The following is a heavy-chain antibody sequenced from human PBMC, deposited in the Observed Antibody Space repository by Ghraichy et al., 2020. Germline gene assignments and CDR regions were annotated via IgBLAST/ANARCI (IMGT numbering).Heavy chain of an antibody. Sequence: SGPTLVKHTQTLTLTCTFSGCSLTTREVGVGWIRQTPGKALDTISLLYLNDDKRYSPSLKSRLTITKDTSKNQVVLTMTNMDPVDTATYYCAHNGVDDWSGFSEFDYWGQGTLVTVSS. D-gene: IGHD3-3*01. CDR1: GCSLTTREVG. CDR2: LYLNDDK. V-gene: IGHV2-5*01. J-gene: IGHJ4*02. CDR3: AHNGVDDWSGFSEFDY.